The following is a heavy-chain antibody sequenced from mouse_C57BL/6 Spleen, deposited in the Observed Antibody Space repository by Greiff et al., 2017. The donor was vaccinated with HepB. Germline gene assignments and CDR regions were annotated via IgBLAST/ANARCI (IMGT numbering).Heavy chain of an antibody. D-gene: IGHD2-3*01. Sequence: EVKLMESGPELVKPGDSVKISCKASGYSFTGYFMNWVMQSHGKSLEWIGRINPYNGDTFYNQKFKGKATLTVDKSSSTAHMELRSLTSEDSAVYYCARKGYSYYFDYWGQGTTLTVSS. V-gene: IGHV1-20*01. J-gene: IGHJ2*01. CDR3: ARKGYSYYFDY. CDR1: GYSFTGYF. CDR2: INPYNGDT.